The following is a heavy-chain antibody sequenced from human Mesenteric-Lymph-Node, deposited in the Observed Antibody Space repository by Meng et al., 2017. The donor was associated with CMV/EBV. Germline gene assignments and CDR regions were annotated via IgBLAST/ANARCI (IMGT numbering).Heavy chain of an antibody. CDR3: ARVATITRHLDY. J-gene: IGHJ4*02. CDR2: INAGNGNT. Sequence: CKASGYTCTSYAMHWVRQAPGQRLEWMGWINAGNGNTKYSQKFQGRVTITRDTSASTAYMELSSLRSEDTAVYYCARVATITRHLDYWGQGTLVTVSS. CDR1: GYTCTSYA. D-gene: IGHD5-12*01. V-gene: IGHV1-3*01.